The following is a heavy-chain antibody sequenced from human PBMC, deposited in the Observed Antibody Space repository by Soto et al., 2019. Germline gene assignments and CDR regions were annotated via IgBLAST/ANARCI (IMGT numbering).Heavy chain of an antibody. CDR3: TRLQLRGNWFDP. D-gene: IGHD1-26*01. CDR2: IRSKANSYAT. Sequence: VGSLRLSCAASGFTFSGSAMHWVRQASGKGLEWVGRIRSKANSYATAYAASVKGRFTISRDDSKNTAYLQMNSLRTEDTAVYYCTRLQLRGNWFDPWGQGTLVTVSS. V-gene: IGHV3-73*01. J-gene: IGHJ5*02. CDR1: GFTFSGSA.